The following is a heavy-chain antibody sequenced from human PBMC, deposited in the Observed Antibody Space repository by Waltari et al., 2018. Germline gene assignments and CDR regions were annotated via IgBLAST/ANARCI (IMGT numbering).Heavy chain of an antibody. CDR1: GYRFTSYW. CDR2: IYPGDSDT. V-gene: IGHV5-51*01. Sequence: EVQLVQSGAEVKKPGESLKISCKGSGYRFTSYWIGWVRQMPGKGLEWMGIIYPGDSDTRYSPSFQGQVTISADKSISTAYLQWSSLKASDTAMYYCARLYDYIWGSYRPYQRAFDIWGQGTMVTVSS. CDR3: ARLYDYIWGSYRPYQRAFDI. D-gene: IGHD3-16*02. J-gene: IGHJ3*02.